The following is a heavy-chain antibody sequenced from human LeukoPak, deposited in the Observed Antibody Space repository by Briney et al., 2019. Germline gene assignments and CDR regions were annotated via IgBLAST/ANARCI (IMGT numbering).Heavy chain of an antibody. CDR2: INPSGGST. J-gene: IGHJ3*02. CDR3: ARGGYDSSGYYWFAAFDI. CDR1: GYTFTSYY. V-gene: IGHV1-46*01. Sequence: ASVKVSCKASGYTFTSYYIHWVRQAPGQGLEWMGIINPSGGSTSYAQKFQGRVTMTRDTSTSTVYMELSRLRSEDTAVYYCARGGYDSSGYYWFAAFDIWGQGTMVTVS. D-gene: IGHD3-22*01.